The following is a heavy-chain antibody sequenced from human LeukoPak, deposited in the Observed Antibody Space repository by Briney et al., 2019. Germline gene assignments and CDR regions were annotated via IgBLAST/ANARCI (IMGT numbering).Heavy chain of an antibody. CDR3: ARDQYAGYDPYYFDY. CDR2: IRSRTYGGTT. CDR1: GFTFGAYA. J-gene: IGHJ4*02. Sequence: GGSLRLSCTASGFTFGAYAMTWIRQAPGKGLEWVSFIRSRTYGGTTEYAASVKGRFTISSDDSKSIDYLQMNSLKTEDTAVYYCARDQYAGYDPYYFDYWGQGTLVSVSS. V-gene: IGHV3-49*03. D-gene: IGHD2-2*01.